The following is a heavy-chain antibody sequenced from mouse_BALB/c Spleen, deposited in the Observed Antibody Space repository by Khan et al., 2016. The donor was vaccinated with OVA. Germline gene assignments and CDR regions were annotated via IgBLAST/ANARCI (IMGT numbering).Heavy chain of an antibody. V-gene: IGHV1-20*02. Sequence: EVQLQQSGPELVKPGASVKISCKASGYSFTGYFMNWVMQSHGKSLEWIGRINPHIGETFYNQKFVGKATLTVDESSSTAHMELRRLASEDSAVYFGARKNGSDFDYWGQGTTLTVSS. J-gene: IGHJ2*01. CDR2: INPHIGET. CDR3: ARKNGSDFDY. CDR1: GYSFTGYF. D-gene: IGHD1-1*01.